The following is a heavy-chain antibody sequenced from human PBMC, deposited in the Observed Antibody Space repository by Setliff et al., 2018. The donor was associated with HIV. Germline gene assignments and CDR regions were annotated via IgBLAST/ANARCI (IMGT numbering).Heavy chain of an antibody. CDR1: GFTLHEYT. V-gene: IGHV3-20*04. J-gene: IGHJ3*01. CDR2: ISWNGDST. Sequence: GGSLRLSCAASGFTLHEYTMTWVRQAPGKGLEWICGISWNGDSTNYADSVKGRFTITRDNAKNPLFLEMTNLRAEDTAFYYCTNAPESFNSFEVWGQGTVVTVSS. CDR3: TNAPESFNSFEV.